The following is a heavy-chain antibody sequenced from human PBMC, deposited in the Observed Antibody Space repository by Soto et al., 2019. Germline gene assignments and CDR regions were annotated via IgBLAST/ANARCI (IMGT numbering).Heavy chain of an antibody. CDR3: VNDREYYYDNNGYYNFDY. V-gene: IGHV3-30-3*02. J-gene: IGHJ4*02. Sequence: QVHLVESGGGVVQPGRSLRLSCAASGFTFSHYAMQWVLQAPGKRLEWVEVISYDGTKSCYAKSVQGRCTSYRETYKNTLDLQLNSLVADDTAVYYYVNDREYYYDNNGYYNFDYWGQGTLVTVSS. CDR2: ISYDGTKS. D-gene: IGHD3-22*01. CDR1: GFTFSHYA.